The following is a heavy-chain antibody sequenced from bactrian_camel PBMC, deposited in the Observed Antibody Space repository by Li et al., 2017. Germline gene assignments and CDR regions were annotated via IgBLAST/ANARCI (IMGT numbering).Heavy chain of an antibody. D-gene: IGHD1*01. V-gene: IGHV3S55*01. CDR2: FDHDGSP. J-gene: IGHJ4*01. CDR1: GLSFDDYD. CDR3: AADYRHYCYLIGMECNY. Sequence: HVQLVESGGGSVQIGGSLRLSCTVSGLSFDDYDMHWYRQAPGKEREGVAAFDHDGSPSYLPSLRRRFTISKDSASNILYLQMDNLKPEDTAMYYCAADYRHYCYLIGMECNYWGQGTQVTVS.